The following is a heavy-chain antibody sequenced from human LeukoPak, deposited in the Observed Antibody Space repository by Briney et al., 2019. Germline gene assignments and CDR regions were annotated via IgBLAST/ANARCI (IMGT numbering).Heavy chain of an antibody. CDR2: VSYSGGST. Sequence: GGSLRLSCAGSGFTFNNYAMNWVRQAPGKGLEWVSTVSYSGGSTDYADSVKGRFTISRDNSKNTLYLQMSSPRAEDTAVYYCAKGKYTTKYYGLNFDHWGQGTLVTVSS. J-gene: IGHJ4*02. CDR3: AKGKYTTKYYGLNFDH. V-gene: IGHV3-23*01. CDR1: GFTFNNYA. D-gene: IGHD2/OR15-2a*01.